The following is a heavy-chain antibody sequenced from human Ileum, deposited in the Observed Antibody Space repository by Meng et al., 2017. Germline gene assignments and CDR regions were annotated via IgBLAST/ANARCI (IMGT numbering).Heavy chain of an antibody. CDR3: ERGVVLGTSRCLDS. Sequence: ASVKVSCKASGYSFTTYWLHWVRQAPGQGLEWMGYINPNSGDRNYAQKFQGRVTRTRDTSISTAYMELSNLRSDDTAVYYCERGVVLGTSRCLDSWGQGTLVTVSS. V-gene: IGHV1-2*02. J-gene: IGHJ4*02. CDR2: INPNSGDR. CDR1: GYSFTTYW. D-gene: IGHD2-8*02.